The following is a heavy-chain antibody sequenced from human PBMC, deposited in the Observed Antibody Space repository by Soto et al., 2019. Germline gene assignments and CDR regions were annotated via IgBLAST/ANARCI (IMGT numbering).Heavy chain of an antibody. CDR1: GFTFSSYS. D-gene: IGHD3-16*02. Sequence: GGSLRLSCAASGFTFSSYSMNWVRQAPGKGLEWVSSISSSSSYIYYADSVKGRFTISRDNAKNSLYLQMNSLRAEDTAVYYCARASLRWDYTWGTYRHPYFGYWGQGTLVTVSS. J-gene: IGHJ4*02. CDR2: ISSSSSYI. CDR3: ARASLRWDYTWGTYRHPYFGY. V-gene: IGHV3-21*04.